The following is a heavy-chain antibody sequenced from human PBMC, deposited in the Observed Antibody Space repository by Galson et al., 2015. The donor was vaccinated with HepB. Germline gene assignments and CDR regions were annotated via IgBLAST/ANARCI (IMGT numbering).Heavy chain of an antibody. Sequence: QSGAEVKKPGESLKISCKGSGSSFTTYWIGWVRQMPGKGLEWMGIIYPGDSDTRYSPSFQGQVTISADKSISTAYLQWSSLKASDTAMYYCARQIPGYCSSTSCSGFDYWGQGTLVTVSS. CDR2: IYPGDSDT. V-gene: IGHV5-51*01. CDR3: ARQIPGYCSSTSCSGFDY. D-gene: IGHD2-2*01. J-gene: IGHJ4*02. CDR1: GSSFTTYW.